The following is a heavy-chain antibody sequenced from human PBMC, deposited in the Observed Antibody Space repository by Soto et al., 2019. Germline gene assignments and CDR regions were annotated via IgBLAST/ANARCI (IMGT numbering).Heavy chain of an antibody. D-gene: IGHD2-15*01. Sequence: GGSLRLSCEASGFTFSNYGMHWVRQAPDKGLEWVAIIWYDGGKKYYADSVKGRFTISRDSSKNTLYLQMDSLRTEDTAVYFCARDICSGGSCLDYWGQGALVTVSS. CDR1: GFTFSNYG. CDR2: IWYDGGKK. CDR3: ARDICSGGSCLDY. V-gene: IGHV3-33*01. J-gene: IGHJ4*02.